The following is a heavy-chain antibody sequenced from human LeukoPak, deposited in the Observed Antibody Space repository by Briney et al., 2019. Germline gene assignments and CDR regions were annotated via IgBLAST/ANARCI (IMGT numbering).Heavy chain of an antibody. D-gene: IGHD3-22*01. CDR1: GGSISSYY. CDR3: ARHGLGYDSSGYYHAPYWYFDL. Sequence: SETLSLTCTVSGGSISSYYWSWIRQPPGKGLEWIGYIYYSGSTNYNPSLESRVTISVDTSKNQFSLKLSSVTAADTAVYYCARHGLGYDSSGYYHAPYWYFDLWGRGTLVTVSS. J-gene: IGHJ2*01. V-gene: IGHV4-59*08. CDR2: IYYSGST.